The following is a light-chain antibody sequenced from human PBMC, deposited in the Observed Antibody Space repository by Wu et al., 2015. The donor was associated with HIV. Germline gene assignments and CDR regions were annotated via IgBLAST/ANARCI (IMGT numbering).Light chain of an antibody. CDR3: QQYNNWPSWT. Sequence: EIVMTQSPATLSVSPGVRVTLSCRASQSVSSNLAWYQQKPGQAPRLLIYDASTRATDIPARFSGSGSGTEFTLTISSMQSEDFAVYYCQQYNNWPSWTFGQGTKVEI. CDR1: QSVSSN. CDR2: DAS. J-gene: IGKJ1*01. V-gene: IGKV3-15*01.